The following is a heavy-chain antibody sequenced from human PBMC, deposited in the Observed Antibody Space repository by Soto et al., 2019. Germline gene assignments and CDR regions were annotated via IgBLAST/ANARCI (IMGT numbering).Heavy chain of an antibody. CDR1: GFTFSTYA. J-gene: IGHJ4*02. D-gene: IGHD1-26*01. CDR2: ISKDGNDQ. V-gene: IGHV3-30*18. CDR3: AKDRWEFTRYFDS. Sequence: QVQLVESGGGVVQPGTPLRLSCAASGFTFSTYAMHWVRQAPGKGLEWVAMISKDGNDQYYADSVKGRFTVSRDNSKNTVSLQMHSLRPEDTAFYYCAKDRWEFTRYFDSWGQGTLVTVS.